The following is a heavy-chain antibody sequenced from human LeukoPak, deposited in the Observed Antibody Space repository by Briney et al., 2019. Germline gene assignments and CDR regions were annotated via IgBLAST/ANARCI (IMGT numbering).Heavy chain of an antibody. CDR3: AKDQSRWRGGDAFDI. Sequence: GRSLRLSCAASGFTFSSYGVHWVRQAPGKGLEWVAVISYDGSNKYYADSVKGRFTISRDNSKNTLYLQMNSLRAEDTAVYYCAKDQSRWRGGDAFDIWGQGTMVTVSS. CDR1: GFTFSSYG. J-gene: IGHJ3*02. D-gene: IGHD4-23*01. V-gene: IGHV3-30*18. CDR2: ISYDGSNK.